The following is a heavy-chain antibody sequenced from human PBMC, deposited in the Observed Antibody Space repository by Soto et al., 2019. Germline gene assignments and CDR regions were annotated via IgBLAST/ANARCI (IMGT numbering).Heavy chain of an antibody. J-gene: IGHJ6*02. CDR1: GYTFTSYG. Sequence: QVQLVQSGAEVKKPGASVKVSCKASGYTFTSYGFSWVRQAPGQGLEWMGWISAYNGNTNYAQKIQGRVTMTTDTSTRTAYMELRSRRFGDTGVYYCAWRADGLYAMDAWGQGTTVIVSS. V-gene: IGHV1-18*01. CDR3: AWRADGLYAMDA. CDR2: ISAYNGNT.